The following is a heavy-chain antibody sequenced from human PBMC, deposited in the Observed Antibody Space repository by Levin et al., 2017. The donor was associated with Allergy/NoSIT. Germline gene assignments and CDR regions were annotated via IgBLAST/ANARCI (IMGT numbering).Heavy chain of an antibody. D-gene: IGHD6-19*01. CDR2: ISYSGST. CDR1: GGSISSYY. CDR3: ARERSGWYPDY. Sequence: SETLSLTCAVSGGSISSYYWSWIRQPPGKGLEWIGYISYSGSTNYNPSLKSRVTISVDTSKNQFSLKLSSVTAADTAVYYCARERSGWYPDYWGQGTLVTVSS. J-gene: IGHJ4*02. V-gene: IGHV4-59*01.